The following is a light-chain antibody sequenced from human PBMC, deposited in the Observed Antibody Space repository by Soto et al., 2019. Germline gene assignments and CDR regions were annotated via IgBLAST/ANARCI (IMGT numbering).Light chain of an antibody. CDR2: EVS. CDR3: SSYSSTTLL. V-gene: IGLV2-14*01. J-gene: IGLJ1*01. CDR1: SSDVGGHDY. Sequence: QSVLTQPASVAGSPGQPITISCTGTSSDVGGHDYVSWYQQHPGKAPKLIIFEVSYRPSGISNRFSGSKSGNTASLTISGLQAEDEADYYCSSYSSTTLLFGAGTKVTVL.